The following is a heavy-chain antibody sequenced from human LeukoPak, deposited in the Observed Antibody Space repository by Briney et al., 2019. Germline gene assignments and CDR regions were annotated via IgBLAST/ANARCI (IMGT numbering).Heavy chain of an antibody. V-gene: IGHV3-7*01. Sequence: PGGSLRLSCAASGFTFSSSWMMWVRQTPGKGLGWVANIKEDGSEKYYVDSVKGRFTISRDNAKNSLYLQMNSLGAEDTAVYYCATDVGADWGQGTLVTVSS. J-gene: IGHJ4*02. CDR1: GFTFSSSW. CDR2: IKEDGSEK. CDR3: ATDVGAD.